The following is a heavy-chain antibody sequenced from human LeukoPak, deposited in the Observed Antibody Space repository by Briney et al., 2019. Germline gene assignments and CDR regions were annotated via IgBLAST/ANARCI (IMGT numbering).Heavy chain of an antibody. D-gene: IGHD5-18*01. Sequence: SETLSLTCTVSGVSISSGSYYWSWIRQPAGTGLEWIGRIYTSGSTNYNPSLKSRVTISVDTSKNQFSLKLSSVTAADTAVYYCARACPLLPIQLWEDAFDIWGQGTMVTVSS. CDR1: GVSISSGSYY. V-gene: IGHV4-61*02. J-gene: IGHJ3*02. CDR2: IYTSGST. CDR3: ARACPLLPIQLWEDAFDI.